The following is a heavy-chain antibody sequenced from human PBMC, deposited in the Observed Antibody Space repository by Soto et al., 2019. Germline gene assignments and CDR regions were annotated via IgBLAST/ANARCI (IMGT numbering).Heavy chain of an antibody. Sequence: SQTLSLTCAISGDSVSSNSAAWNWIRQSPSRGLEWLGRTYYRSKWYTDYAVSVKSRITINPDTSKNQFSLQLNSVTPEDTAVYYCARATLPGMYSSAYYYYGMDVWGQGTTVTVSS. V-gene: IGHV6-1*01. CDR2: TYYRSKWYT. CDR3: ARATLPGMYSSAYYYYGMDV. D-gene: IGHD6-13*01. CDR1: GDSVSSNSAA. J-gene: IGHJ6*02.